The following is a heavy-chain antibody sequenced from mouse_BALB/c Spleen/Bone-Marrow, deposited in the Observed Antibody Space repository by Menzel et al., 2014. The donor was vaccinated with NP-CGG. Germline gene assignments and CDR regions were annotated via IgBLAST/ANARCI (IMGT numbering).Heavy chain of an antibody. J-gene: IGHJ4*01. D-gene: IGHD5-1*01. CDR1: GYTFTNYY. CDR3: TRLPH. CDR2: INPSNGGT. V-gene: IGHV1S81*02. Sequence: VQLQESGAELVKPGASVKLSCRASGYTFTNYYMYWVKQGPGQGLEWIGEINPSNGGTNFNEKFKSKATLTVDKSSSTAYMQLSSLTSEDSAVYYCTRLPHWGQGTSVTVSS.